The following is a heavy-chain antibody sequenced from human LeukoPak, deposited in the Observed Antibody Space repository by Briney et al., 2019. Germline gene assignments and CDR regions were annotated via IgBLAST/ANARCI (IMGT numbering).Heavy chain of an antibody. D-gene: IGHD3-10*01. V-gene: IGHV3-23*01. CDR1: EFSFGNYA. Sequence: GASLRLSCAASEFSFGNYAMSWVRQAPGKGLQWVSAITSGGSGTYYADSVKGRFTISRDNSKNTLYLQMNSLRAEDTAVYYCAKKMGTGNFYFDYWGQGTLVTVSS. CDR3: AKKMGTGNFYFDY. J-gene: IGHJ4*02. CDR2: ITSGGSGT.